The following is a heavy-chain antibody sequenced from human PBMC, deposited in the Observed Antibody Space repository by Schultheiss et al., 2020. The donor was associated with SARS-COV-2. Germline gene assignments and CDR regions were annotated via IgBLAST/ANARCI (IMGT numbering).Heavy chain of an antibody. CDR2: ISGSGGST. D-gene: IGHD4-17*01. CDR1: GDSISSST. CDR3: AKHGADYGDYGLDY. V-gene: IGHV3-23*01. Sequence: GGSLRLSCAVSGDSISSSTWWSWVRQPPGRGLEWVSAISGSGGSTYYADSVKGRFTISRDNSKNTLYLQMNSLRAEDTAVYYCAKHGADYGDYGLDYWGQGTLVTVSS. J-gene: IGHJ4*02.